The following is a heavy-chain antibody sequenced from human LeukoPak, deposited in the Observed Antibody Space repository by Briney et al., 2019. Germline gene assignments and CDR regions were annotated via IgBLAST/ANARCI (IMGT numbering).Heavy chain of an antibody. CDR3: ARGRIFVPAAVQ. Sequence: SETLSLTCTVSRGSISSYYWSWIRQPPGKGLEWIGYIYYSGSTNYNPSLKSRVTISVDTSKNQCSLRLRSVTAADTAVYYCARGRIFVPAAVQWGQGTLVTVSS. V-gene: IGHV4-59*01. D-gene: IGHD2-2*01. CDR2: IYYSGST. CDR1: RGSISSYY. J-gene: IGHJ4*02.